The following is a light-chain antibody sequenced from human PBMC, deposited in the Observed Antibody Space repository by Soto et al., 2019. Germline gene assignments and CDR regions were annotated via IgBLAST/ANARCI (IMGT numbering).Light chain of an antibody. J-gene: IGLJ2*01. Sequence: QSVLTQARSVSGSPGQAVTISCTGTSSDVGSYDHVSWYQQHPGKAPKVIMYEVNQRSSRVPDRFSGSKSGNTASLTISGLQAEDEADYYCSSYAGSYSVVFGGGTKVTVL. V-gene: IGLV2-11*01. CDR3: SSYAGSYSVV. CDR1: SSDVGSYDH. CDR2: EVN.